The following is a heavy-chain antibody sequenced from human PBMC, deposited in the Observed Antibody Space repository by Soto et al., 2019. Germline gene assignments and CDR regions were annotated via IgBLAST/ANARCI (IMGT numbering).Heavy chain of an antibody. J-gene: IGHJ4*02. CDR3: ARVVTILGVVNAFDY. D-gene: IGHD3-3*01. V-gene: IGHV4-59*01. CDR2: IYYSGST. CDR1: GGSISGYY. Sequence: QVQLQESGPGLVKPSETLSLTCTVSGGSISGYYWSWIRQPPGKGLEWIGYIYYSGSTNYNPSLKSRVTISIDTSKNQFSLKLSSVTAADTAVYYCARVVTILGVVNAFDYWGQGTLVTVSS.